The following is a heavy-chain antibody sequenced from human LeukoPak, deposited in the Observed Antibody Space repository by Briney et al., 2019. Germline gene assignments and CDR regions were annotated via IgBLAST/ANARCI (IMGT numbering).Heavy chain of an antibody. V-gene: IGHV4-59*08. CDR1: GGSISSYY. CDR3: ARRKPAGWFDP. J-gene: IGHJ5*02. CDR2: ISYSGST. Sequence: SETLSLTCTVSGGSISSYYWSWIRQPPGKGLEWIGYISYSGSTNYNPSLKSRVTISIDTSKNQFSLKLTSVTAADTAVYYCARRKPAGWFDPWGQGTLVTVSS.